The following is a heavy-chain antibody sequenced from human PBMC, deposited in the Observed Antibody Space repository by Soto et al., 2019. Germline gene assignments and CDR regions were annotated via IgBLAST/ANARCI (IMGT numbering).Heavy chain of an antibody. CDR3: AKDSEASKLWLGYFDL. J-gene: IGHJ2*01. CDR2: ISYDGSNR. Sequence: QVELVESGGGVVQPGRSLRLSCEASGLTFNNYGFNWVRQAPGKGLEWVTVISYDGSNRYYADSVKGRFTISRDNSKKSVYLEMNSLRLEDTAVYYCAKDSEASKLWLGYFDLWGRGTLVTVSS. V-gene: IGHV3-30*18. CDR1: GLTFNNYG. D-gene: IGHD3-10*01.